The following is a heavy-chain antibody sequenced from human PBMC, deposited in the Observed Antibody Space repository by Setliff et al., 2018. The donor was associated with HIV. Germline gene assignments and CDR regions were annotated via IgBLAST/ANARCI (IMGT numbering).Heavy chain of an antibody. J-gene: IGHJ4*02. V-gene: IGHV3-53*01. D-gene: IGHD1-26*01. CDR3: ARPDHSGSYSLDY. CDR2: IYKDGRT. Sequence: PGGSLRLSCAASGFTVSINYMSWVRQAPGKGLEWVSVIYKDGRTYYADSVKGRFTISRDKSRNTVYFQMNSLRVDDTAIYYCARPDHSGSYSLDYWGQGTLVTVSS. CDR1: GFTVSINY.